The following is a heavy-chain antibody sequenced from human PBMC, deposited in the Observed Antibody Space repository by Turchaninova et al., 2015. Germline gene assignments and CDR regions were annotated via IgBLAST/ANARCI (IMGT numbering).Heavy chain of an antibody. CDR3: AKGFYYDSSGYYYLFDY. Sequence: VQLVESGGSLVQPGGSLRLSCAASGFIFSSFAMSWVRQAPGMGLEWFATICGSGTSTVDADYVVGRVTFARDKSKNTLHLQRRGRRAEDTAVYFCAKGFYYDSSGYYYLFDYWGQGTLVTVSS. CDR2: ICGSGTST. CDR1: GFIFSSFA. D-gene: IGHD3-22*01. J-gene: IGHJ4*02. V-gene: IGHV3-23*04.